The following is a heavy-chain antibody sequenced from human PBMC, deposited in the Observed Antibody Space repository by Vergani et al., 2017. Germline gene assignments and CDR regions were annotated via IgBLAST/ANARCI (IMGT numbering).Heavy chain of an antibody. CDR3: PSIARAPTRRNPPPDY. CDR1: GGSFSDYY. V-gene: IGHV4-34*01. CDR2: VNHGGST. Sequence: QVQLQEWGAGLLKTSETLSLTCGVSGGSFSDYYWSWIRQAPGMGLEWSGEVNHGGSTNYNPSLNSRVSISVDTSKNQFSLPLTSVTAADSALYFCPSIARAPTRRNPPPDYWGQGILVTVSS. D-gene: IGHD3-16*02. J-gene: IGHJ4*02.